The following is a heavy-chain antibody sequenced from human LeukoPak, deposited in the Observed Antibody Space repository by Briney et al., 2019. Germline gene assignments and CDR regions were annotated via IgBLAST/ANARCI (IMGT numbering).Heavy chain of an antibody. V-gene: IGHV4-59*08. D-gene: IGHD6-13*01. CDR1: GGSISSYY. CDR2: IYYSGST. J-gene: IGHJ4*02. Sequence: SKTLSLTCTVSGGSISSYYWSWIRQPPGKGLEWIGNIYYSGSTNYNPSLKSRVTISVDTSKNQFSLKLSSVTAADTAVYYCARLGQQLVPDYWGQGTLVTVSS. CDR3: ARLGQQLVPDY.